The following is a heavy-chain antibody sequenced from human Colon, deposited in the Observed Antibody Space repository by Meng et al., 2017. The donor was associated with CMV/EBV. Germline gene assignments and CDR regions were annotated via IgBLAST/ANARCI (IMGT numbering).Heavy chain of an antibody. CDR3: AKNWGNDF. D-gene: IGHD3-16*01. J-gene: IGHJ4*02. CDR2: ITASGAST. CDR1: GFTFSSYG. Sequence: VRVLESGGGLVRPGGSLRLSCAASGFTFSSYGMNWVRHAPGKGLEWVSGITASGASTYYADSVKGCFTISRDNSKNTLYLQMNSLRADDTAVYYCAKNWGNDFWGQGTLVTVSS. V-gene: IGHV3-23*01.